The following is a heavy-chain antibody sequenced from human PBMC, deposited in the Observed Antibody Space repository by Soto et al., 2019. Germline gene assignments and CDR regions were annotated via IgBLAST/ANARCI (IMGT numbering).Heavy chain of an antibody. Sequence: QVQLVESGGGAVQPGRSLRLSCAASGFTFDTYGMHWVRQAPGKGLEWLAVTSWDEGSKYYADSVKGRFTISRDNSKDTLYVQMDSLRPEDTAISFCARAGTGGEYWGDYWGQGTLVTVSS. D-gene: IGHD7-27*01. CDR2: TSWDEGSK. V-gene: IGHV3-30*03. CDR1: GFTFDTYG. J-gene: IGHJ4*02. CDR3: ARAGTGGEYWGDY.